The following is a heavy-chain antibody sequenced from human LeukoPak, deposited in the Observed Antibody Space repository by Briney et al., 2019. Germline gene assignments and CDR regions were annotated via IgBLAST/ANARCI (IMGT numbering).Heavy chain of an antibody. Sequence: SETLSLTCTVSGGSISSYYWSWIRQPPGKGLEWIGSIYHTGSNYYHLSLKSRFTIPVDTSKNQFFLNLSSVTAADTAVYYCASLTVRRSSSWEKTNDYWGQGTLVTVSS. CDR1: GGSISSYY. CDR2: IYHTGSN. J-gene: IGHJ4*02. V-gene: IGHV4-59*04. D-gene: IGHD6-13*01. CDR3: ASLTVRRSSSWEKTNDY.